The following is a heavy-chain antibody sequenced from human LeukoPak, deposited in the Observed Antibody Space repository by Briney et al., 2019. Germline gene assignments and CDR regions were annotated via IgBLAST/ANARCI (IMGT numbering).Heavy chain of an antibody. CDR2: IYYSGST. D-gene: IGHD3-22*01. J-gene: IGHJ4*02. CDR1: GGSISSYY. CDR3: ASGGYYVSSGYYIGQFDY. Sequence: QTSETLSLTCTVSGGSISSYYWSWIRQPPGKGLEWIGYIYYSGSTNYNPSLKGRATISVDTSKNPFSLKLSSVTAADTAVYYCASGGYYVSSGYYIGQFDYWGQGTLATVSS. V-gene: IGHV4-59*01.